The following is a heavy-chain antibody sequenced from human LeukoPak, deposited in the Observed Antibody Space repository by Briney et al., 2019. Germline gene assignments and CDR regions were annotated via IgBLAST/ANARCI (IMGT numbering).Heavy chain of an antibody. J-gene: IGHJ4*02. CDR1: GGSFSGYY. CDR3: ARVRERQLYYYDSSGLDY. V-gene: IGHV4-34*01. Sequence: SETLSLTCAAYGGSFSGYYWSWIRQPPGKGLEWIGEINHSGSTNYNPSLKSRVTISVDTSKNQFSLKLSSVTAADTAVYYCARVRERQLYYYDSSGLDYWGQGTLVTVSS. D-gene: IGHD3-22*01. CDR2: INHSGST.